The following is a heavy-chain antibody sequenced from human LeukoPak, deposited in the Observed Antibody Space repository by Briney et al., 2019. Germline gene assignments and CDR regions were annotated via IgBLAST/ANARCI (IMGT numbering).Heavy chain of an antibody. CDR1: GFTFSSYA. CDR2: ISDNGGST. CDR3: ASRQGLGWHYVN. Sequence: GGSLRLSCVDAGFTFSSYAMSWVRQVPGKGLEWVSGISDNGGSTYYTDSVKGRFTISRDNSKNTLHLQMNSLRVEDTAIYYCASRQGLGWHYVNWGQGTLVTVSS. J-gene: IGHJ4*02. V-gene: IGHV3-23*01. D-gene: IGHD3-10*02.